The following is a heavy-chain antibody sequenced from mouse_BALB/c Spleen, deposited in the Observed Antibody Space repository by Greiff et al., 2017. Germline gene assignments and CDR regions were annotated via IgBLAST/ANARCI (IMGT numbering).Heavy chain of an antibody. Sequence: EVQGVESGGGLVQPGGSRKLSCAASGFTFSSFGMHWVRQAPEKGLEWVAYISSGSSTIYYADTVKGRFTISRDNPKNTLFLQMTSLRSEDTAMYYCARAFAYWGQGTLVTVSA. CDR2: ISSGSSTI. CDR1: GFTFSSFG. V-gene: IGHV5-17*02. CDR3: ARAFAY. J-gene: IGHJ3*01.